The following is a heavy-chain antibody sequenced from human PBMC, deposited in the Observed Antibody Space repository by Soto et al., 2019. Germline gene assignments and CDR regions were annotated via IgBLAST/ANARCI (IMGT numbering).Heavy chain of an antibody. V-gene: IGHV4-30-2*01. CDR1: GGSISSGGYS. J-gene: IGHJ5*02. Sequence: SETLSLTCTVSGGSISSGGYSWTWIRQHPGKGLEWIGYIYHSGSTYYNPSLKSRVTISVDRSKNQFSLKLSSVTAADTAVYYCARVPDRWGQGTLVTVSS. CDR2: IYHSGST. CDR3: ARVPDR. D-gene: IGHD2-2*01.